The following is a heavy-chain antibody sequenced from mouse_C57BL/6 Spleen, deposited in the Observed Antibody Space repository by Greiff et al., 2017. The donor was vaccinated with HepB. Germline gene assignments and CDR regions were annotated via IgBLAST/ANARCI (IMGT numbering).Heavy chain of an antibody. D-gene: IGHD2-1*01. V-gene: IGHV7-3*01. CDR2: IRNKANGYTT. J-gene: IGHJ1*03. CDR1: GFTFTDYY. Sequence: EVQLVESGGGLVQPGGSLSLSCAASGFTFTDYYMSWVRQPPGKALEWLGFIRNKANGYTTEYSASVKGRFTISRDNSQSILYLQMNALRAEDSATYYCARYLYYGNYYFGVWGTGTTVTVSS. CDR3: ARYLYYGNYYFGV.